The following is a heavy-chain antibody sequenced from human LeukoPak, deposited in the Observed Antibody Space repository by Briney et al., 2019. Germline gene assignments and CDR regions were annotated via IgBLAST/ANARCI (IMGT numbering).Heavy chain of an antibody. CDR1: GGSVSDYRSY. V-gene: IGHV4-39*01. Sequence: SETLSLTCTVSGGSVSDYRSYWPWIRQPPGKGLEWVGSVYHNGDTYYNPALKSRVTISVDTSKNQFSLKLSSVTPADTAVYYCARLPLFSVRGYSLYYFDYWGQGTLVTVSS. CDR2: VYHNGDT. CDR3: ARLPLFSVRGYSLYYFDY. D-gene: IGHD5-18*01. J-gene: IGHJ4*02.